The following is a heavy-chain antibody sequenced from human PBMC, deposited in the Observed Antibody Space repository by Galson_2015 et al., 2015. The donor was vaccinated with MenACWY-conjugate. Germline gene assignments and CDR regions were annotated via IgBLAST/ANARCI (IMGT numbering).Heavy chain of an antibody. V-gene: IGHV1-2*06. CDR2: INTHDGGA. J-gene: IGHJ4*02. CDR3: ARDKRDPIEALANYFDF. Sequence: SVKVSCKASGYTFTGYYMHWLRQTPGQGLEWMGRINTHDGGAKFAQKFQGRVIMTRDESRNTVYMELLSLRSDDTAVYCCARDKRDPIEALANYFDFWGQGTLVTVSS. CDR1: GYTFTGYY. D-gene: IGHD6-19*01.